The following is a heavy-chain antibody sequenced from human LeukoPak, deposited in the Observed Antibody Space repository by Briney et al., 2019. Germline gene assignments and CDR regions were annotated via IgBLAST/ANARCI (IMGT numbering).Heavy chain of an antibody. V-gene: IGHV3-23*01. CDR2: ISGSGGST. CDR1: AFTFSSYA. CDR3: AKFLPTHIVVANYYFDY. J-gene: IGHJ4*02. Sequence: GGSLTLSCAASAFTFSSYAMSWVRQAPGKGREWVSAISGSGGSTYYADSVKGRFTIARDNSKNTLYLQMNSLRAEDTAVYYCAKFLPTHIVVANYYFDYWGQGTLVTGSS. D-gene: IGHD2-21*01.